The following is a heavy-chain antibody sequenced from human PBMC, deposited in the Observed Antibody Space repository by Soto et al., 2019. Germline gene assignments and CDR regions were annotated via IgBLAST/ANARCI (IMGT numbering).Heavy chain of an antibody. J-gene: IGHJ4*02. CDR2: ISPESDKA. CDR1: GYTFTSFG. V-gene: IGHV1-18*01. Sequence: VQLVQSGAEVKKPGASVRVSCKASGYTFTSFGLSWVRQAPGQGPEWMGWISPESDKATYAHKFQGRITMTTDTSTTTAYMDLRSLRSDDTAVYYRTRDVFFIAPSTVTTDAYWGQGTLVSVSS. D-gene: IGHD4-17*01. CDR3: TRDVFFIAPSTVTTDAY.